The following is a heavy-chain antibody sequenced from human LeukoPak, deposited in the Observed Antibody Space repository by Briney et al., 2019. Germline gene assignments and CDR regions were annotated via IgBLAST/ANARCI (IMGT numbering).Heavy chain of an antibody. CDR2: IYHSGST. D-gene: IGHD3-22*01. Sequence: SQTLSLTCAVSGGSISSGGYSWSWIRQPPGKGLEWIGYIYHSGSTYYNPSLKSRVTISVDRSKNQFSLKLSSVTAADTGVYYCARARYYDSSGYYLDYWGQGTLVTVSS. J-gene: IGHJ4*02. CDR1: GGSISSGGYS. V-gene: IGHV4-30-2*01. CDR3: ARARYYDSSGYYLDY.